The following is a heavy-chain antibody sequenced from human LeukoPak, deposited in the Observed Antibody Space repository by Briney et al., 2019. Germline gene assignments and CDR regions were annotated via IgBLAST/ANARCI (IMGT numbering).Heavy chain of an antibody. V-gene: IGHV4-39*01. D-gene: IGHD3-22*01. CDR1: GDSVSRSDSY. Sequence: SETLSLTCTVFGDSVSRSDSYWDWIRQPPGKALEWIGTVYYSGRTYYSPSLGSRVTMSVDTSKNQFSLKLSSLTAADTALYFCARRRYYDSSGYLDWGQGTLVTVSS. CDR3: ARRRYYDSSGYLD. CDR2: VYYSGRT. J-gene: IGHJ1*01.